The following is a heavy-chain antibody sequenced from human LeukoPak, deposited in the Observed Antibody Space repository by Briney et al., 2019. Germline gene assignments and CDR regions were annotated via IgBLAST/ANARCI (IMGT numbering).Heavy chain of an antibody. CDR1: GYTFTSYA. CDR3: ARRGFGYSYGFVSYYFDY. V-gene: IGHV1-3*01. J-gene: IGHJ4*02. D-gene: IGHD5-18*01. Sequence: ASVKVSCKASGYTFTSYAMHWVRQAPGQRLEWMGWINAGNGNTKYSQKFHGRVTITRDTSASTAYMELSSLRSEDTAVYYCARRGFGYSYGFVSYYFDYWGQGTLVTVSS. CDR2: INAGNGNT.